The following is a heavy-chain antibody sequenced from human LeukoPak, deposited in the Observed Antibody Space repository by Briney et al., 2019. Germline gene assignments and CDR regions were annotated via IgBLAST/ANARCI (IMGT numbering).Heavy chain of an antibody. CDR3: ARVVIGVTPYYYYYYMDV. CDR1: GYTFTSYY. V-gene: IGHV1-46*01. CDR2: INPSGGST. D-gene: IGHD4-23*01. J-gene: IGHJ6*03. Sequence: GASVKVSCKASGYTFTSYYMHWVRQAPGQGLEWMGIINPSGGSTSYAQKFQGRVTITRNTSISTAYMELSSLRSEDTAVYYCARVVIGVTPYYYYYYMDVWGKGTTVTVSS.